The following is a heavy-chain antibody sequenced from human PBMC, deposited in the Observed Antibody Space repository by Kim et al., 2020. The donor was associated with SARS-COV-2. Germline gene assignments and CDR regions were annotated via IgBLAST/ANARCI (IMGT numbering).Heavy chain of an antibody. CDR3: ARHGYCSGGHCGGAFDF. CDR2: IYPADSDT. CDR1: GYSFRNYW. J-gene: IGHJ3*01. Sequence: GESLKISCKASGYSFRNYWIGWVRQMPGKGLEWMGNIYPADSDTRYGPSFQGQVTISADNSIDTAYLQWTSLKASDTAMYYCARHGYCSGGHCGGAFDFWGQGSMVTVSS. D-gene: IGHD2-15*01. V-gene: IGHV5-51*01.